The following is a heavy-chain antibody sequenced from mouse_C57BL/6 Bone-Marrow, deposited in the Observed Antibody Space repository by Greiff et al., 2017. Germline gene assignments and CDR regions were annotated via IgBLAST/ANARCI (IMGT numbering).Heavy chain of an antibody. D-gene: IGHD2-10*02. V-gene: IGHV14-4*01. Sequence: VQLKQSEAELVRPGASVKLSCTASGFNIKDDYMHWVKQRPEQGLEWIGWIDPENGDTEYASKFQGKATITADTSSNTAYLQLSSLTSEDTAVYYCTHSIGGFDYWGQGTTLTVSS. CDR1: GFNIKDDY. CDR2: IDPENGDT. CDR3: THSIGGFDY. J-gene: IGHJ2*01.